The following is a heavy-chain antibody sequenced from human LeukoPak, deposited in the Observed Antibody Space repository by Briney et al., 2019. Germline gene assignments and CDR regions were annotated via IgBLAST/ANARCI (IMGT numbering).Heavy chain of an antibody. CDR1: GFFVRDFY. J-gene: IGHJ4*02. CDR3: AKEALKAAILGYYFDY. Sequence: GGSLRLSCAASGFFVRDFYMAWIRQRPGKGLEWVSHISTTGNTINYADSVKGRFTISRDNSKNTLYLQMNSLRAEDTAVYYCAKEALKAAILGYYFDYWGQGTLVTVSS. CDR2: ISTTGNTI. V-gene: IGHV3-11*01. D-gene: IGHD2-2*01.